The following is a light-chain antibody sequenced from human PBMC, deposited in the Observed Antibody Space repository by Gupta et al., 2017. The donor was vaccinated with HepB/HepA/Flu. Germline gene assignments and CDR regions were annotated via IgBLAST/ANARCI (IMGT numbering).Light chain of an antibody. CDR1: SSDIGTYDL. V-gene: IGLV2-23*02. CDR2: EVN. CDR3: SSDRGSDTFVV. J-gene: IGLJ2*01. Sequence: QSALTQPASVSGSPGQSITISCTGTSSDIGTYDLVSWYQQHPGKAPKVMIYEVNKRPSGVSDRFSGSKSGNTASLTISGLQAEDEADYYCSSDRGSDTFVVFGGGTRLTVL.